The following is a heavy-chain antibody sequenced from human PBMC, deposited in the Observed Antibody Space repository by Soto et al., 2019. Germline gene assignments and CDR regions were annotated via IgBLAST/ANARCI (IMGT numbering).Heavy chain of an antibody. CDR3: ARSWISPAPGGWFDP. V-gene: IGHV4-34*01. CDR2: INHSGST. D-gene: IGHD2-2*03. Sequence: PSETLSLTCAVYGGSFSGYYWSWIRQPPGKGLEWIGEINHSGSTNYNPSLKSRVTISVDTSKNQFSLKLSSVTAADTAVYYCARSWISPAPGGWFDPWGQGXLVTVSS. CDR1: GGSFSGYY. J-gene: IGHJ5*02.